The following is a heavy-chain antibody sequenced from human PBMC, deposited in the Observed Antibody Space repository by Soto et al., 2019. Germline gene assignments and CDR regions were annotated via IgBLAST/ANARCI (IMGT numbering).Heavy chain of an antibody. Sequence: VQLVQSGAEVKKPGSSVKVSCKASGGTFSNYPFIWVRQAPGQGLDWMGGIIPIFGTTDYGQRFQGRVTITADESTTTAYMELSSLRSDDTAVYYCALGLYCGGGCYSNFDYWGQGTLVTVSS. CDR2: IIPIFGTT. V-gene: IGHV1-69*01. D-gene: IGHD2-21*02. J-gene: IGHJ4*02. CDR1: GGTFSNYP. CDR3: ALGLYCGGGCYSNFDY.